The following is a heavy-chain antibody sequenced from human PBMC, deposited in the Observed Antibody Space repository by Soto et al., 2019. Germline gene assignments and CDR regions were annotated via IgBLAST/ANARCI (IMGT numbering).Heavy chain of an antibody. CDR1: GYTFSSYG. CDR3: ASDLPPMDV. Sequence: QVQLVQSGAEVKKPGASVKVSCKASGYTFSSYGISWVRQAPRQGLEWRGWIRAYNGNRNYAQKLQGRVTMTPDPSTSTAYMELRSLRSDDTAVYYCASDLPPMDVWGQGTTVTVSS. J-gene: IGHJ6*02. CDR2: IRAYNGNR. V-gene: IGHV1-18*01.